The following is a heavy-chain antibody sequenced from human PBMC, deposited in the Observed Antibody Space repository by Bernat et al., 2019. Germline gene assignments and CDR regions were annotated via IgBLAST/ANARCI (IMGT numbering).Heavy chain of an antibody. V-gene: IGHV4-59*08. CDR3: ARRVGNSDYFDY. J-gene: IGHJ4*02. D-gene: IGHD4-23*01. CDR1: GGSINTYY. Sequence: QVQLQESGPGLVNPSETLSLTCTVSGGSINTYYWSWVRQPPGKGLEWIAYIYHSGSTNYNPSLKSRVSMSVDTSKNQFSLKLSSATAADTAVYYCARRVGNSDYFDYWGQGTLVTVSS. CDR2: IYHSGST.